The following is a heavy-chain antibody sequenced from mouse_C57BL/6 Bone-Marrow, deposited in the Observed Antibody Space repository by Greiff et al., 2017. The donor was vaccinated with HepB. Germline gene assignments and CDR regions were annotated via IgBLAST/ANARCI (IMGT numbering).Heavy chain of an antibody. Sequence: QVQLKESGPELVKPGASVKISCKASGYAFSSSWMNWVKQRPGKGLEWIGRIYPGDGDTNYNGKFKGKATLTADKSSSTAYMQLSSLTSEDSAVYFCAGGGNYNDYWGQGTTLTVSS. CDR1: GYAFSSSW. CDR2: IYPGDGDT. CDR3: AGGGNYNDY. J-gene: IGHJ2*01. V-gene: IGHV1-82*01.